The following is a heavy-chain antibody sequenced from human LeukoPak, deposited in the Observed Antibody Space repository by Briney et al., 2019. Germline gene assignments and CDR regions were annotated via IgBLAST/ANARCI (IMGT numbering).Heavy chain of an antibody. V-gene: IGHV3-23*01. D-gene: IGHD5-12*01. CDR1: GFTFSSYP. Sequence: GGALRLSCAASGFTFSSYPISGVRQALGKGREWGSAISGSGGYTYYADSVKGRFTISRDNFKKTLYLQMNSLRAEDTAVYYCAKNWGATIYYAFDIWGQGTMVTVSS. J-gene: IGHJ3*02. CDR3: AKNWGATIYYAFDI. CDR2: ISGSGGYT.